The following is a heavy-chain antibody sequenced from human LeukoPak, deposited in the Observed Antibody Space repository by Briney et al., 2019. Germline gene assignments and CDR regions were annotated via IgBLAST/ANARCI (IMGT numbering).Heavy chain of an antibody. Sequence: GGSLRLSCAASGFTFGGFWMSWVRQAPGKGLEWVANIKQDGSEKYYVDSVKGRFTISRDNAKNSLYLQMNSLRAEDTAVYYCARSDGGYDYQRNYYYYMEVWGKGTTVTVSS. CDR3: ARSDGGYDYQRNYYYYMEV. D-gene: IGHD5-12*01. V-gene: IGHV3-7*01. CDR1: GFTFGGFW. CDR2: IKQDGSEK. J-gene: IGHJ6*03.